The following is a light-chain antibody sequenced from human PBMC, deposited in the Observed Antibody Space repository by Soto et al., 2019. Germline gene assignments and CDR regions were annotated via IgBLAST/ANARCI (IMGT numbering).Light chain of an antibody. Sequence: QSVLTQPPSASGTPGQRVAISCSGSSSNSGSNTVNWYQQLPGTAPKLLIYSNNQRPSGVPDRFSASKSGTSASLAISGLQSEDEADYYCAAWDDGLNGSWVFGGGTKLTVL. CDR2: SNN. J-gene: IGLJ3*02. V-gene: IGLV1-44*01. CDR1: SSNSGSNT. CDR3: AAWDDGLNGSWV.